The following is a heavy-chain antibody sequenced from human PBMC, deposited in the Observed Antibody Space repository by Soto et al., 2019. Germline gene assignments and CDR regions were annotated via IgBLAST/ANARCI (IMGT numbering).Heavy chain of an antibody. Sequence: PGGSLRLSCSASGFTFNTYTMHWLRQSPGTGLEWVATISYDGSNKYYADSVQGRFTVSRDNSKNTVYLQMNSLTGEDTAVYYCARDTAPSDVWGKGTTVTVAS. CDR1: GFTFNTYT. CDR3: ARDTAPSDV. D-gene: IGHD4-17*01. CDR2: ISYDGSNK. J-gene: IGHJ6*04. V-gene: IGHV3-30-3*01.